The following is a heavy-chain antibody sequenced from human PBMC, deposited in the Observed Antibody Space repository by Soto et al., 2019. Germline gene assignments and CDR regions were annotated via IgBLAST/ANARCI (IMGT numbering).Heavy chain of an antibody. Sequence: EVQLVESGGGLVRPGGSLRLSCAASGFTFSYYWMHWVRQAPGKGLVWVSRIHSDGSSTTYADFVKGRFIISRDNARNTVDLPMKSVRVEDTAVYYCARGDHGAFDLWGQGTVVTVSS. J-gene: IGHJ3*01. CDR1: GFTFSYYW. V-gene: IGHV3-74*01. CDR3: ARGDHGAFDL. CDR2: IHSDGSST.